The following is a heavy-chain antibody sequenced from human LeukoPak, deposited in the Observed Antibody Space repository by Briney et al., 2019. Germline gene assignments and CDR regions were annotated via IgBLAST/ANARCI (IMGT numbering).Heavy chain of an antibody. CDR3: AKDSLDYYDSSGYCPFDQ. V-gene: IGHV3-21*01. CDR1: GFTFGSYS. J-gene: IGHJ4*02. D-gene: IGHD3-22*01. Sequence: GGSLRLSCAASGFTFGSYSMNWVRQAPGKGLEWVSSISSSSSYIYYADSVKGRFTISRDNAKNSLYLQMNSLRAEDTAVYYCAKDSLDYYDSSGYCPFDQWGQGTLVTVSS. CDR2: ISSSSSYI.